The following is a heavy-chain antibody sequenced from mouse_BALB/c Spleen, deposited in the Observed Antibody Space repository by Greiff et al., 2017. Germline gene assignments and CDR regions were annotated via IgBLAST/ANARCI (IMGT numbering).Heavy chain of an antibody. CDR2: ISSGGST. J-gene: IGHJ1*01. D-gene: IGHD1-1*01. CDR1: GFTFSSYA. CDR3: ARGGLLRRDWYFDV. Sequence: EVQRVESGGGLVKPGGSLKLSCAASGFTFSSYAMSWVRQTPEKRLEWVASISSGGSTYYPDSVKGRFTISRDNARNILYLQMSSLRSEDTAMYYCARGGLLRRDWYFDVWGAGTTVTVSS. V-gene: IGHV5-6-5*01.